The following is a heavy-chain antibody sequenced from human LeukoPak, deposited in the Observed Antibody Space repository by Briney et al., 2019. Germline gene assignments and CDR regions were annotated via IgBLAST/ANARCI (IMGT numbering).Heavy chain of an antibody. D-gene: IGHD3-10*01. CDR2: IIPLPDIR. J-gene: IGHJ4*02. CDR1: GGTFSSYA. CDR3: ARAGRYYGSGSYSASHY. V-gene: IGHV1-69*04. Sequence: SVKVSCKASGGTFSSYAINWVRQAPGQGLEWIGRIIPLPDIRNYAQSFQDRVSISADQTKSTAYMELSSLRSEDTAVYYCARAGRYYGSGSYSASHYWGQGTLITVSS.